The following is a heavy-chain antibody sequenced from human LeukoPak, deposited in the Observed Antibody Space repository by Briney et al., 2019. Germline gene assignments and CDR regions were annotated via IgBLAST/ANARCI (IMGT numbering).Heavy chain of an antibody. Sequence: GGSVKVSCKASGYTFTSYDINWVRQATGQGLEWMGWMNPNSGNTGYAQKFQGRVTMTRNTSISTAYMELSSLRSEDTAVYYCARALTWIQLWFGGYYFDYWGQGTLVTVSS. D-gene: IGHD5-18*01. CDR1: GYTFTSYD. V-gene: IGHV1-8*01. CDR3: ARALTWIQLWFGGYYFDY. CDR2: MNPNSGNT. J-gene: IGHJ4*02.